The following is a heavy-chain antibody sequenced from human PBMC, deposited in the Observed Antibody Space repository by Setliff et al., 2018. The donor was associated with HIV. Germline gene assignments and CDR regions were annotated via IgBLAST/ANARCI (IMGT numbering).Heavy chain of an antibody. CDR2: INSDGSSA. CDR1: GFTFSSYW. V-gene: IGHV3-74*01. CDR3: ARDLGLGNSYGRTDY. Sequence: PGGSLRLSCAASGFTFSSYWMHWVRQAPGKGLAWVSRINSDGSSASYADSVKGRFTIFRDNARNTLYLQMNSLKAEDTAVYYCARDLGLGNSYGRTDYWGQGTTVTVSS. J-gene: IGHJ4*02. D-gene: IGHD5-18*01.